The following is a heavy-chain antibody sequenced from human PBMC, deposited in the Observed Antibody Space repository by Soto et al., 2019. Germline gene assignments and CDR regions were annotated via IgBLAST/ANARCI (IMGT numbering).Heavy chain of an antibody. D-gene: IGHD5-18*01. J-gene: IGHJ4*02. V-gene: IGHV3-23*01. CDR3: AKGIYSYGYNSFDY. CDR2: ISGSGDST. CDR1: GFTFSSYA. Sequence: GGSLRLSCAASGFTFSSYAMSWVRHAPGKGLEWVSAISGSGDSTYDADSVKGRFTISRDNSKNTLYLQMNSLRAEDTAVYYCAKGIYSYGYNSFDYWSQGTLVTVSS.